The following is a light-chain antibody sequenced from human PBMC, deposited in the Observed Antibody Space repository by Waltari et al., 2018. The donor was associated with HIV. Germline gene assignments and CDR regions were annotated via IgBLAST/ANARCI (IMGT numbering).Light chain of an antibody. J-gene: IGKJ5*01. Sequence: EIVLTQSPATLSLSPGERATPSCRASPSVSNYLAWYQQKPGQAPRLLSYGASSRATGIPARFSGSGSGTDFTLTISSLEPGDFAVYYCQQRSNWPITFGQGTRLEIK. V-gene: IGKV3-11*01. CDR2: GAS. CDR3: QQRSNWPIT. CDR1: PSVSNY.